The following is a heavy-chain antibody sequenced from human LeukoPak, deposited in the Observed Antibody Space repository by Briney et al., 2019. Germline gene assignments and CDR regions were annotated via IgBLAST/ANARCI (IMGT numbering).Heavy chain of an antibody. J-gene: IGHJ4*02. CDR1: GFPFSSYA. D-gene: IGHD6-19*01. Sequence: QPGGSLRLSCAASGFPFSSYAMSWVRQAPGKGLEWVSAISGSGGSTYYADSVKGRSTISRDNSKNTLYLQMNSLGAEDTAVYYRAKGGFDSSGWYENWGQGTLVTVSS. CDR3: AKGGFDSSGWYEN. CDR2: ISGSGGST. V-gene: IGHV3-23*01.